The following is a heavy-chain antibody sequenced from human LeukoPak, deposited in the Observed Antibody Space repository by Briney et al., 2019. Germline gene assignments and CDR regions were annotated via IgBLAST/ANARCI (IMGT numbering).Heavy chain of an antibody. V-gene: IGHV4-39*01. CDR1: GASVSNNNYY. D-gene: IGHD2-2*02. Sequence: SETLSLTCTVSGASVSNNNYYWGWIRQPPGKGLEWIASIYYSGSTYYNPSLKSRVTISVDTSKNHLSLILSSVTAADTAIYYCARQVYCSSTSCYKFDYWGQGTLATVSS. J-gene: IGHJ4*02. CDR3: ARQVYCSSTSCYKFDY. CDR2: IYYSGST.